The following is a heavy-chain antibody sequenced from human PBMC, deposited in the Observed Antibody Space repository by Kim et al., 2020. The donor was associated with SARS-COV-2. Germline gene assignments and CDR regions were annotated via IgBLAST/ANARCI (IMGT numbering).Heavy chain of an antibody. CDR2: IYYSGST. J-gene: IGHJ4*02. D-gene: IGHD6-19*01. V-gene: IGHV4-39*01. CDR3: ARRARLVAATFDY. Sequence: SETLSLTCTVSGGSISSSSYYWGWIRQPPGKGLEWIGSIYYSGSTYYNPSLKSRVTISVDTSKNQFSLKLSSVTAADTAVYYCARRARLVAATFDYWGQGTLVTVSS. CDR1: GGSISSSSYY.